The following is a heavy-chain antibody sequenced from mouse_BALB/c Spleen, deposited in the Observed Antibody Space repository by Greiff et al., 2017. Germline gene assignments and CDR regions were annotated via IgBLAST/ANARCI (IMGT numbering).Heavy chain of an antibody. CDR1: GFTFSSFG. J-gene: IGHJ4*01. V-gene: IGHV5-17*02. CDR3: ARSYLPSYAMDY. Sequence: EVKLVESGGGLVQPGGSRKLSCAASGFTFSSFGMHWVRQAPEKGLEWVAYISSGSSTIYYADTVKGRFTISRDNPKNTLFLQMTSLRSEDTAMYYCARSYLPSYAMDYWGQGTSVTVSS. CDR2: ISSGSSTI. D-gene: IGHD2-1*01.